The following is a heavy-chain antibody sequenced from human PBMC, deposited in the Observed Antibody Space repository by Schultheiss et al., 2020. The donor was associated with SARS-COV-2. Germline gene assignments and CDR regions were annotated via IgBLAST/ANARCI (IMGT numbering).Heavy chain of an antibody. Sequence: SETLSLTCAVSGYSISSGYYWGWIRQPPGKGLEWIGSIYHSGSTNYNPSLKSRVTISVDTSKNQFSLKLSSVTAADTAVYYCARGRQNRFDYWGQGTLVTVSS. D-gene: IGHD1-14*01. J-gene: IGHJ4*02. CDR1: GYSISSGYY. CDR2: IYHSGST. CDR3: ARGRQNRFDY. V-gene: IGHV4-38-2*01.